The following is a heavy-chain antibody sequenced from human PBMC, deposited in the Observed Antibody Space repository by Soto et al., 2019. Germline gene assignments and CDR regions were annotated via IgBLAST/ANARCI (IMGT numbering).Heavy chain of an antibody. J-gene: IGHJ4*02. CDR2: IIPIFGTA. Sequence: QVQLVQSGAEVKKPGSSVKVSCKASGGTFSSYAISWVRQAPGQGLEWMGGIIPIFGTANYAQKFQGRVTITADESTSTAYMELSSLRSEDTAVCYCARGSSVAAQYYFDYWGQGTLVTVSS. V-gene: IGHV1-69*12. CDR3: ARGSSVAAQYYFDY. CDR1: GGTFSSYA. D-gene: IGHD6-19*01.